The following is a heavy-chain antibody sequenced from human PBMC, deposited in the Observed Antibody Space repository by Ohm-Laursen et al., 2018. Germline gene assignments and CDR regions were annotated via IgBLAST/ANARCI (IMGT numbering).Heavy chain of an antibody. Sequence: SLRLSCAASGFTFSSYSMNWVRQAPGKGLEWVSSISSSSSYIYYADSVKGRFTISRDNAKNSLYLQMNSLRAEDTAVYYCARAQGQWLVEWFDPWGQGTLVTVSS. CDR2: ISSSSSYI. J-gene: IGHJ5*02. D-gene: IGHD6-19*01. CDR1: GFTFSSYS. CDR3: ARAQGQWLVEWFDP. V-gene: IGHV3-21*01.